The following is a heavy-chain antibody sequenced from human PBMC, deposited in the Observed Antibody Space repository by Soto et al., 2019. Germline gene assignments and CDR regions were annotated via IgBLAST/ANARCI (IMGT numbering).Heavy chain of an antibody. V-gene: IGHV3-30*18. Sequence: GGSLRLSCAASGFTFSSYGMHWVRQAPGKGLEWVAVISYDGSNKYYADSVKGRFTISRDNSKNTLYLQMNSLRAEDTAVYYCAKDAGYCSSTSCYSCADVWGQGTTVTVSS. CDR2: ISYDGSNK. CDR1: GFTFSSYG. J-gene: IGHJ6*02. D-gene: IGHD2-2*02. CDR3: AKDAGYCSSTSCYSCADV.